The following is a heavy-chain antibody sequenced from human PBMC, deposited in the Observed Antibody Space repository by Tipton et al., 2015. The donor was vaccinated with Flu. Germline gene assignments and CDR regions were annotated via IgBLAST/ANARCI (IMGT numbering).Heavy chain of an antibody. V-gene: IGHV3-48*03. CDR1: GFTFSSYE. D-gene: IGHD6-19*01. J-gene: IGHJ4*02. CDR3: ARDGGTAVAGAFDY. Sequence: QLVQSGGDLVQPGGSLRLSCAASGFTFSSYEMNWVCQAPGKGLEWLSYISASDKTTYYADSVKGRFTISRDNAENSLYLQMNSLRVEDTAVYYCARDGGTAVAGAFDYWGQGTLVTISS. CDR2: ISASDKTT.